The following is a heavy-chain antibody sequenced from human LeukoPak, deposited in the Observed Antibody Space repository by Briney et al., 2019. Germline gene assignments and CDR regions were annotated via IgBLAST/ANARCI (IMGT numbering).Heavy chain of an antibody. J-gene: IGHJ5*02. CDR2: ITGSGGDT. CDR1: GFTFSSYA. D-gene: IGHD3-10*01. CDR3: AKDRFSSGSTGLNWFDP. V-gene: IGHV3-23*01. Sequence: GGSLRLSCAASGFTFSSYAMTWVRQAPGKGREWVSGITGSGGDTYHADSLKGRFTISRDNSKNTLYLQMNSLRGEDSAVYYCAKDRFSSGSTGLNWFDPGGQGTLVTVSS.